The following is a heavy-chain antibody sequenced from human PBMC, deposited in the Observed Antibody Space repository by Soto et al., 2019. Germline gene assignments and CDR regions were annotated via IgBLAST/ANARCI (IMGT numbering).Heavy chain of an antibody. CDR2: ISYDGSNK. D-gene: IGHD3-16*02. CDR1: GFTFSSYA. J-gene: IGHJ3*02. CDR3: ARDQFYDYVWGSYRSDAFDI. Sequence: GGSLRLSCAASGFTFSSYAMHWVRQAPGKGLEWVAVISYDGSNKYYADSVKGRFTISRDNSKNTLYLQMNSLRAEDTAVYYCARDQFYDYVWGSYRSDAFDIRGQGTMVTVSS. V-gene: IGHV3-30-3*01.